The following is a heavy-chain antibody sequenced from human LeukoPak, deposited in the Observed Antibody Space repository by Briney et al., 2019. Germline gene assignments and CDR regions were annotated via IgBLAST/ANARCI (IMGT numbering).Heavy chain of an antibody. D-gene: IGHD5-18*01. Sequence: PGGSLRLSCAGSGFTFSSYAMHWVRQAPGKGLEWVALISYDGSKKYYVDSVKGRFTISRDNSKNTLYLQMNSLSAEDTAVYYCAREGDTAMTAGYYYYMDVWGKGTTVTVSS. V-gene: IGHV3-30*03. CDR3: AREGDTAMTAGYYYYMDV. CDR1: GFTFSSYA. CDR2: ISYDGSKK. J-gene: IGHJ6*03.